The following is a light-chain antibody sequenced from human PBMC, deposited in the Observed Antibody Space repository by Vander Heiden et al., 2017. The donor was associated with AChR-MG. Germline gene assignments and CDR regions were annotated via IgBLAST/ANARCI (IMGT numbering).Light chain of an antibody. J-gene: IGLJ3*02. CDR2: NND. CDR1: SSNVGRNS. CDR3: AAWNDNVNGVE. V-gene: IGLV1-44*01. Sequence: QSVLTQPPSASGTPGQRVTISCSGSSSNVGRNSVNWYQHLPGTAPKLLIYNNDVRPSGVPDRFSGSKSGTSASLAISGLQSEDEADYYCAAWNDNVNGVEFGGGTKLTVL.